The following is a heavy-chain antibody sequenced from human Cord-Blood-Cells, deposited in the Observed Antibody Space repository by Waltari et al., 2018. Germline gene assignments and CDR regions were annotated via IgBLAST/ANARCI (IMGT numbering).Heavy chain of an antibody. CDR1: GYTFTSYY. CDR2: INPRGGST. CDR3: AREVSVAGRSLDY. J-gene: IGHJ4*02. Sequence: QVQLVQSGAEVKKPGASVKVSCTASGYTFTSYYMHWFRQDPGQGLEWMGIINPRGGSTSYAQKCQGRVTMTRDTSTSTGYMELSSLRSEDTAVYYCAREVSVAGRSLDYWGQGTLVTVSS. V-gene: IGHV1-46*01. D-gene: IGHD6-19*01.